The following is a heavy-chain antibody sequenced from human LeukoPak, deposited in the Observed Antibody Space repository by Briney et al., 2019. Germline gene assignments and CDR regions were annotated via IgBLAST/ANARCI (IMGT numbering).Heavy chain of an antibody. CDR1: GFIFSSYE. V-gene: IGHV3-48*03. Sequence: QTGGSLRLSCAASGFIFSSYEMNWVRQAPGKGLEWVSFISNNGDTITYVDSVKGRFTISRDNAKNSLYLQMNSLRAEDTAVYYCVRDGHSGSGSFWGQGTLVTVSS. J-gene: IGHJ4*02. CDR2: ISNNGDTI. D-gene: IGHD1-26*01. CDR3: VRDGHSGSGSF.